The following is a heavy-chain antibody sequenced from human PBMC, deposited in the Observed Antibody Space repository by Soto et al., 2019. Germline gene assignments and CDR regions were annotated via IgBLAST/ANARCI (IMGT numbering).Heavy chain of an antibody. CDR2: ISYDGSNK. CDR3: ARDLSWYFDY. CDR1: GFTFSSYA. J-gene: IGHJ4*02. Sequence: QVQLVESGGGVVQPGRSLRLSCAASGFTFSSYAMHWVRQAPGKGLEWVAVISYDGSNKYYADSVKGRXXXXXXXXXXXXXXXXXXXXXXDTAVYYCARDLSWYFDYWGQGTLVTVSS. V-gene: IGHV3-30-3*01. D-gene: IGHD3-10*01.